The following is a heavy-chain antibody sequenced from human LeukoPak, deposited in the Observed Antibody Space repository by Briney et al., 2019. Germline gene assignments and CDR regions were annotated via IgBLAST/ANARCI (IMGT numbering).Heavy chain of an antibody. J-gene: IGHJ6*03. CDR2: ISGSGGST. V-gene: IGHV3-23*01. CDR1: GFTFSSYS. Sequence: GGALRLSCAASGFTFSSYSMSWVRQAPGKGLEWVSAISGSGGSTYYADSVKGRFTISRDNSKNTLYLQMNSLRAEDTAVYYCARDNYYYYMDVWGKGTTVTISS. CDR3: ARDNYYYYMDV.